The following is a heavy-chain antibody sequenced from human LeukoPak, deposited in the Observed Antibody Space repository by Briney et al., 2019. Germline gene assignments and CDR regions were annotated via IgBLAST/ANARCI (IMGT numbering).Heavy chain of an antibody. J-gene: IGHJ4*02. V-gene: IGHV4-59*01. CDR2: VYYSGST. D-gene: IGHD1-26*01. Sequence: SETLSLTCTVSGRSISSYYWSWIRQPPGKGLEWIGYVYYSGSTNYNPSLKSRVTISGDTSKNQLSLKLTSVTAADTAVYYCARGDSGSFTQFDCWGQGTLVTVSS. CDR3: ARGDSGSFTQFDC. CDR1: GRSISSYY.